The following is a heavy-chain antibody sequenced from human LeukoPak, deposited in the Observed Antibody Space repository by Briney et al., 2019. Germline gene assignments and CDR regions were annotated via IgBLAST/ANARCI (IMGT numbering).Heavy chain of an antibody. CDR1: GYTFTSYD. CDR3: AGGLHSGWYRYYYYGMDV. D-gene: IGHD6-19*01. CDR2: MNPNSGNT. V-gene: IGHV1-8*01. J-gene: IGHJ6*02. Sequence: ASVKVSCKASGYTFTSYDINWVRQATGQGLEWMGWMNPNSGNTGYAQKFQGRVTMTRNTSISTAYMELSSLRSEDTAVYYCAGGLHSGWYRYYYYGMDVWGQGTTVTVSS.